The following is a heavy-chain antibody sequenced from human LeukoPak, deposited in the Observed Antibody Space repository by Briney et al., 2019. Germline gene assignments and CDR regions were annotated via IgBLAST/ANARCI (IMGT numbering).Heavy chain of an antibody. CDR2: IIPIFGTA. J-gene: IGHJ4*02. V-gene: IGHV1-69*13. Sequence: SVKVSCKASGGTFSSYAISWVRQAPGQGLEWMGGIIPIFGTANYAQKFQGRVTITADESTSTAYMELSSLGSEDTAVYYCARDRVYSYPHFGVVLRDWGQGTLVTVSS. D-gene: IGHD3-3*01. CDR3: ARDRVYSYPHFGVVLRD. CDR1: GGTFSSYA.